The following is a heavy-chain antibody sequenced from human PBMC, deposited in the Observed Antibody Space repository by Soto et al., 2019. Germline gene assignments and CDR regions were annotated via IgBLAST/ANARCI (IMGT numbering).Heavy chain of an antibody. D-gene: IGHD2-15*01. V-gene: IGHV1-46*01. CDR2: INPNGGDT. CDR1: GYPFTSYY. Sequence: QVQLVQSGAEVKKTGASVKVSCKASGYPFTSYYMHWVRQAPGRGLEWMGIINPNGGDTSYVQKFQGRVTVTRDTTTSTVDMELSSVRSEDTAVYYCAFGGLDFWGQGTMVTVSS. J-gene: IGHJ3*01. CDR3: AFGGLDF.